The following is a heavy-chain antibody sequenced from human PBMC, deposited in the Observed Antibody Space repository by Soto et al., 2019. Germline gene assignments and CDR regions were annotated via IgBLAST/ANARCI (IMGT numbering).Heavy chain of an antibody. CDR1: GFTFSSYA. J-gene: IGHJ6*02. V-gene: IGHV3-23*01. Sequence: PGGSLRLSCAASGFTFSSYAMSWVRQAPGKGLEWVSAISGSGGSTYYADSVKGRFTISRDNSKNTLYLQMNSLRAEDTAVYYCAHVQIQLWPSYYYYGMDVWGQGTTVTVSS. CDR3: AHVQIQLWPSYYYYGMDV. CDR2: ISGSGGST. D-gene: IGHD5-18*01.